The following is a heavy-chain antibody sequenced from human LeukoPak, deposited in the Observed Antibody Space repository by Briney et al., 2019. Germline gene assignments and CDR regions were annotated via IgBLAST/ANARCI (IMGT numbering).Heavy chain of an antibody. Sequence: KPSETLSLTCTVSGGSISSYYWSWIRQPAGKGLEWIGRIYTSGSTNYNPSLKSRVTMSVDTSKNQFSLKLSSVTAADTAVYYCARAYCVGDCTVLHIYFDNWGQGTLVTVSS. CDR2: IYTSGST. D-gene: IGHD2-21*02. J-gene: IGHJ4*02. V-gene: IGHV4-4*07. CDR1: GGSISSYY. CDR3: ARAYCVGDCTVLHIYFDN.